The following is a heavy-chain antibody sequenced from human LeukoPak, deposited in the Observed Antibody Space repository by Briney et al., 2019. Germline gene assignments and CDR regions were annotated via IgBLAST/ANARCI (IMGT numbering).Heavy chain of an antibody. CDR2: ISGSGGST. CDR1: GFTFSSYA. J-gene: IGHJ4*02. CDR3: AKDLSSSWNYFDY. D-gene: IGHD6-13*01. Sequence: PGGSLRLSCAASGFTFSSYAMNWVRQAPGKGLEWVSGISGSGGSTYYADSVKGRVTISRDNSKNTLYLQMNSLRAEDTAVSYCAKDLSSSWNYFDYWGQGTLVTVSS. V-gene: IGHV3-23*01.